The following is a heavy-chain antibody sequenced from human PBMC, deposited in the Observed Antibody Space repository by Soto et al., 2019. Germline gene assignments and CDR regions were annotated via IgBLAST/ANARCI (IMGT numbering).Heavy chain of an antibody. CDR1: GGSISSGGYS. V-gene: IGHV4-30-2*01. CDR3: ARVSRYCSSTSCSLFDY. D-gene: IGHD2-2*01. CDR2: LFHSGTT. Sequence: SSETLSLTXAVSGGSISSGGYSWSWLRQPPGKGLEWIGYLFHSGTTYYYPALKSRATISVDTSKNHFSLNLTSVTAADTAVYYCARVSRYCSSTSCSLFDYWGQGTLVTVSS. J-gene: IGHJ4*02.